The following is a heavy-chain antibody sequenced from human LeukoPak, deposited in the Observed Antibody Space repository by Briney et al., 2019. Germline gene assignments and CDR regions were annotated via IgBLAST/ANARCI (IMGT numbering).Heavy chain of an antibody. D-gene: IGHD3-22*01. J-gene: IGHJ4*02. Sequence: ASVKVSCKASGYTFTSYGISWVRQAPGQGLEWMGWISVFNGNTNYGQKLQGRVTMTTDTSTSTAYLELRSLRSDDTAVYYCARVWNYYDTSGYYLGSSLDYWGQGTLVTVSS. CDR3: ARVWNYYDTSGYYLGSSLDY. CDR2: ISVFNGNT. V-gene: IGHV1-18*01. CDR1: GYTFTSYG.